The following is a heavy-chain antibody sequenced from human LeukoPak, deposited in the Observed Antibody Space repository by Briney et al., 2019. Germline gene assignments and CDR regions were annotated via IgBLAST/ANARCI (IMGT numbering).Heavy chain of an antibody. CDR1: GFTFSSYA. V-gene: IGHV3-23*01. Sequence: GGSLRLSCAASGFTFSSYAMSWVRQAPGKGLEGFSAISGSGGSTYYADSVKGRFTISRDNSKNTLYLQMNSLRAEDTAVYYCAKERVAAAGNPYFDYWGQGTLVTVSS. CDR3: AKERVAAAGNPYFDY. CDR2: ISGSGGST. J-gene: IGHJ4*02. D-gene: IGHD6-13*01.